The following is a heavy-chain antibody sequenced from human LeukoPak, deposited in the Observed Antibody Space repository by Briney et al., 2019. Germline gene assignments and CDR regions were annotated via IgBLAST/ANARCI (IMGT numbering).Heavy chain of an antibody. CDR2: INSDGINT. CDR1: GFTFSNYW. CDR3: AKEKGNVPRPFDY. D-gene: IGHD3-10*01. Sequence: GGSLRLSCAASGFTFSNYWMHWVRQAPGKGLVWVSRINSDGINTSYADSVKGRFTISRDNAKNTLYLQMNSLRAEDTDVYYCAKEKGNVPRPFDYWGQGTLVTVSS. J-gene: IGHJ4*02. V-gene: IGHV3-74*01.